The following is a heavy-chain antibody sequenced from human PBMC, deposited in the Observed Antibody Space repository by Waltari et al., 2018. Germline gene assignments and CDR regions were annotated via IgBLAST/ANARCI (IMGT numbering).Heavy chain of an antibody. V-gene: IGHV4-61*02. J-gene: IGHJ4*02. CDR1: GGSISSGSYY. Sequence: QVQLQESGPGLVKPSQTLSLTCTVSGGSISSGSYYWSWIRQPAGKGLEWIGRIYTRGSTNYNPSLKSRVTISGDTSKNKFSRKLSSVTAADTAVYYGAREGQGCGYSGYDCGDYWGQGTLVTVSS. CDR2: IYTRGST. D-gene: IGHD5-12*01. CDR3: AREGQGCGYSGYDCGDY.